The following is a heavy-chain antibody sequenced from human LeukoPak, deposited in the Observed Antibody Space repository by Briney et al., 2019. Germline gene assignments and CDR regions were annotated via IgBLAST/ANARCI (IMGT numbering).Heavy chain of an antibody. D-gene: IGHD6-13*01. CDR2: ISAYNGNT. CDR3: ARDPGSIAAAGRWFDP. CDR1: GYTCTSYG. J-gene: IGHJ5*02. V-gene: IGHV1-18*01. Sequence: GASVKVSCKASGYTCTSYGISWVRQAPGQGLEWMGWISAYNGNTNYAQKLQGRVTMTTDTSTSTAYMELRSLRSDDTAVYYCARDPGSIAAAGRWFDPWGQGTLVTASS.